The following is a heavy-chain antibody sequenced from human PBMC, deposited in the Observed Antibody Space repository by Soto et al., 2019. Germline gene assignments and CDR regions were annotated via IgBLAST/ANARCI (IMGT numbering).Heavy chain of an antibody. CDR3: ARVGGSSGPPVY. Sequence: PGGSLRLSCAASGFSFSTYAMYWVRQAPGKGLEYVSAISGNGGSTYYANSVKGRFTISRDNSKNTLYLQMGSLRAEDMAVYYCARVGGSSGPPVYWGQGTLVTVSS. CDR1: GFSFSTYA. J-gene: IGHJ4*02. D-gene: IGHD6-19*01. CDR2: ISGNGGST. V-gene: IGHV3-64*01.